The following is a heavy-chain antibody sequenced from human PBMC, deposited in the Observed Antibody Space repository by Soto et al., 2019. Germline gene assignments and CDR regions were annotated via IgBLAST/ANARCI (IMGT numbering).Heavy chain of an antibody. CDR3: ARELLFYDSDGFSWDDEFDI. CDR1: GGSLSSSACS. CDR2: IYQSGST. D-gene: IGHD3-22*01. V-gene: IGHV4-30-2*01. J-gene: IGHJ3*02. Sequence: PSATLSLTCAVSGGSLSSSACSWRWILQPPGKGLEWIGFIYQSGSTYYNPSLKSRVTMSLDRPKNQFSLKLSSVTAADTAVYYCARELLFYDSDGFSWDDEFDIWGQGTMVTVS.